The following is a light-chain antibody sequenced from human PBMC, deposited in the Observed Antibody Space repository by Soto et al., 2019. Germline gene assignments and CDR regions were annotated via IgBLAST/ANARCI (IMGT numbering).Light chain of an antibody. J-gene: IGKJ1*01. CDR2: GPS. V-gene: IGKV3-20*01. CDR1: QSVAKNY. Sequence: EIVLTQSPGTLSLSPGERATLSCRASQSVAKNYLAWYQQEPGQAPRLLIYGPSSRATGIPDMFSGSGSGSAFTLTISRLEPADFAVYYCHQYARSPQTFGQGTKVEI. CDR3: HQYARSPQT.